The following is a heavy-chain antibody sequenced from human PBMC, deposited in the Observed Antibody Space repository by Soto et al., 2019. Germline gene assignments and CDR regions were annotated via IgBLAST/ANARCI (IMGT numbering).Heavy chain of an antibody. CDR3: ASSYGSGYRGFDY. D-gene: IGHD3-10*01. Sequence: QVQLVQSGAEVKKPGSSVRVSCKASGDTFTFYSINWVRQAPGLGLEWMGRINPILSMSNYAQRFQGRVTMTADKTTSTAYMALSSLRPAATAMYYCASSYGSGYRGFDYWGQGALVTVSS. CDR2: INPILSMS. J-gene: IGHJ4*02. CDR1: GDTFTFYS. V-gene: IGHV1-69*02.